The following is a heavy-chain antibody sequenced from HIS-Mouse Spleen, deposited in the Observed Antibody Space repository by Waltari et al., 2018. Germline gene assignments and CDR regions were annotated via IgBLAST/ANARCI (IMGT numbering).Heavy chain of an antibody. V-gene: IGHV4-39*07. D-gene: IGHD6-13*01. Sequence: QLQLQESGPGLVKPSETLSLTCTVSGGSISSSSYYWGWIRQPPGKGVEWLGSIYYSWSTCSSPSLKSRVTISVDTSKNQFSLKLSSVTAADTAVYYCAREIPYSSSWYDWYFDLWGRGTLVTVSS. J-gene: IGHJ2*01. CDR3: AREIPYSSSWYDWYFDL. CDR2: IYYSWST. CDR1: GGSISSSSYY.